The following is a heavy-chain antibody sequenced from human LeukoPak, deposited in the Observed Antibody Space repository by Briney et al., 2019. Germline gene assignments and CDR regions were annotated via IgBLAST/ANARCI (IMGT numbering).Heavy chain of an antibody. V-gene: IGHV3-30*18. CDR2: ISYDGSNK. Sequence: PGRSLRLSCAASGFTFSSYGMHWVRQAPGKGLEWVAVISYDGSNKYYADSVKGRFTISRDNSKNTLYLQMNSLRAEDTAVYYCAKSSGWYGGGYFDYWGQGTLVTVSS. D-gene: IGHD6-19*01. CDR3: AKSSGWYGGGYFDY. CDR1: GFTFSSYG. J-gene: IGHJ4*02.